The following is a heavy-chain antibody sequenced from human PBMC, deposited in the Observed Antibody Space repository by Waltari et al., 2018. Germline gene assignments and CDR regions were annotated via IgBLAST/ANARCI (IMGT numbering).Heavy chain of an antibody. Sequence: QVQLQESGPGLVKPSGTLSLTCAVSGGSISSSNWWSWVRQPPGQGLEWIGEIYHSGSTNYNPSLKSRVTISVDKSKNQFSLKLSCVTAADTAVYYCARDRVTMVQGVIPYYYYGMDVWGQGTTVTVSS. CDR1: GGSISSSNW. CDR3: ARDRVTMVQGVIPYYYYGMDV. D-gene: IGHD3-10*01. J-gene: IGHJ6*02. CDR2: IYHSGST. V-gene: IGHV4-4*02.